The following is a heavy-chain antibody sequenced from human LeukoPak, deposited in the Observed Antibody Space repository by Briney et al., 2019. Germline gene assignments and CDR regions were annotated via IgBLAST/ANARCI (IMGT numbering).Heavy chain of an antibody. CDR2: SKHDGGEK. J-gene: IGHJ4*02. Sequence: GPSLRLSCAASGFTFTDYWTSWVRQAPGKGLEWEANSKHDGGEKYYVDSAKSRFTISRDNAKNSLYLQMTSLRAEDTAVYYCTRSYNPFDYWGQGTLVT. D-gene: IGHD1-14*01. CDR3: TRSYNPFDY. V-gene: IGHV3-7*05. CDR1: GFTFTDYW.